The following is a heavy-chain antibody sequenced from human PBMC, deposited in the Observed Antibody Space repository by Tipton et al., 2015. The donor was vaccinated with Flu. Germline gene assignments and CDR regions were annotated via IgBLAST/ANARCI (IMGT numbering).Heavy chain of an antibody. Sequence: TLSLTCTVSGGSISSEDYYWSWIRQHPGKGLEWIGYIYDSGITYYNPSLSSRAVISIDTSKNQFYLRLSSVTAADTAVYYCARGATRRPFSGYDYTGYWGQGTLVTVSS. CDR1: GGSISSEDYY. CDR2: IYDSGIT. CDR3: ARGATRRPFSGYDYTGY. V-gene: IGHV4-31*03. J-gene: IGHJ4*02. D-gene: IGHD5-12*01.